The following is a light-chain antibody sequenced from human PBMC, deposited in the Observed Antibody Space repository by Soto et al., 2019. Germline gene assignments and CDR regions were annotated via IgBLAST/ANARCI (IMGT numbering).Light chain of an antibody. Sequence: QSVLTQPPSASGTPGQRVAVSCSGSTSNIGDNTVHWYQQLPGTAPKLLIYNNDRRPSGVPDRFSGSKSGTSASLAISGLQSEDEADYYCSTWDDSLTGLVFGGGTKLTVL. CDR1: TSNIGDNT. CDR3: STWDDSLTGLV. J-gene: IGLJ3*02. CDR2: NND. V-gene: IGLV1-44*01.